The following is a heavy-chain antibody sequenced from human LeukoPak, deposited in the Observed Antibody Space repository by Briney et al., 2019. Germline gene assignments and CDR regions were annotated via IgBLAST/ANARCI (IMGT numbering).Heavy chain of an antibody. CDR1: GGSISGSSYC. CDR2: VSYSGNT. J-gene: IGHJ6*02. Sequence: SETLSLTCTVSGGSISGSSYCWGWIRQPPGKGLEWIGSVSYSGNTYHNPSLKSRVTISADTSKNEFSLKLISVTAADTAVYYCARHRIQPPVLMDVWGQGTTVTVSS. V-gene: IGHV4-39*01. D-gene: IGHD5-18*01. CDR3: ARHRIQPPVLMDV.